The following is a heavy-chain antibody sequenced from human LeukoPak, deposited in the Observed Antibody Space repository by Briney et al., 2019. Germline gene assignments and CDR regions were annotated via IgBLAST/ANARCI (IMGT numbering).Heavy chain of an antibody. CDR3: YGGVTGHFRYFDL. J-gene: IGHJ2*01. Sequence: SQTLSLTCTVSGGSISSGNYYWSWIRQPAGKGLEWIGRMSTSGSTDYNPSLKSRVTISVDTSKSQFSLKLTSVTAADTAIYYCYGGVTGHFRYFDLWGRGTLVTVSS. V-gene: IGHV4-61*02. CDR2: MSTSGST. D-gene: IGHD2-21*02. CDR1: GGSISSGNYY.